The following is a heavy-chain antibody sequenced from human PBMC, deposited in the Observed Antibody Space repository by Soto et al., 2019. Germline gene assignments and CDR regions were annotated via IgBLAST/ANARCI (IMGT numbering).Heavy chain of an antibody. D-gene: IGHD3-22*01. CDR3: ARGSYYYDSSGYYYVGDFDY. CDR2: IYHSGST. CDR1: GGSISSSNW. Sequence: QVQLQESGPGLVKPSGTLSLTCAVSGGSISSSNWWSWVRQPPGKGLEWIGEIYHSGSTNYNPSLKSRVPISVDKSKNQFSLKLSSVTAADTAVYYCARGSYYYDSSGYYYVGDFDYWGQGTLVTVSS. V-gene: IGHV4-4*02. J-gene: IGHJ4*02.